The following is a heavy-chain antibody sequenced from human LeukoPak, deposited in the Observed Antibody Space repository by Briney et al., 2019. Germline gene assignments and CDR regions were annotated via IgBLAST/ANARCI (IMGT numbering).Heavy chain of an antibody. CDR1: GFTFSSYA. CDR2: ITSSGAAT. D-gene: IGHD3-22*01. V-gene: IGHV3-23*01. Sequence: GGSLRLSCAASGFTFSSYAMSWVRQAPGKGLEWVSSITSSGAATYYADSVKGRFTISRDNSDNTLYLQMNSLRAEDTAVYYCAKSMIVVVITKGGLDYWGQGTLVTVSS. J-gene: IGHJ4*02. CDR3: AKSMIVVVITKGGLDY.